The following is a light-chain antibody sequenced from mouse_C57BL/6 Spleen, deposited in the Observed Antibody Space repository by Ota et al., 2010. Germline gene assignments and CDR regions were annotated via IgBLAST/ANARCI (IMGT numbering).Light chain of an antibody. J-gene: IGKJ5*01. CDR1: KCKL. CDR2: DTS. V-gene: IGKV4-55*01. Sequence: TCTCQLKCKLHVLVPAEARXSPRLWIYDTSNLASGVPVRFSGSGSGTSYSLTISRMEAEDAATYYCQQRNTYPLTFGAGTKLELK. CDR3: QQRNTYPLT.